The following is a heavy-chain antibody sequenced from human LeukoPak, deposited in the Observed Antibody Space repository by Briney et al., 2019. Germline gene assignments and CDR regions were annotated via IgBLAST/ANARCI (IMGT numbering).Heavy chain of an antibody. Sequence: PSETLSLTCTVSGASISSGDYYWSWIRQPPGKGLEWIGSIDYSGSTFHCNPSLKSRVAISIDTSKNQFSLSLSSVTAADTAVYYWASTICSRSGCFGENGFDPGGKETLVTVSS. J-gene: IGHJ5*02. CDR3: ASTICSRSGCFGENGFDP. D-gene: IGHD2-2*01. CDR1: GASISSGDYY. CDR2: IDYSGST. V-gene: IGHV4-30-4*08.